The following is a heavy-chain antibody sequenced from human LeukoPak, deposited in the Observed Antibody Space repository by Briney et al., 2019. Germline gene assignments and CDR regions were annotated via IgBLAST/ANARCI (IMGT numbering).Heavy chain of an antibody. CDR1: GFTFTSSA. D-gene: IGHD1-7*01. J-gene: IGHJ3*02. CDR2: IVVGSGNT. V-gene: IGHV1-58*01. Sequence: SVTVSCKASGFTFTSSAVQWVRQARGQRLEWIGWIVVGSGNTNYAQKFQERVTITRDMSTSTAYMELSSLRSEDTAVYYCAAKGGRTGTIAFDIWGQGTMVTVSS. CDR3: AAKGGRTGTIAFDI.